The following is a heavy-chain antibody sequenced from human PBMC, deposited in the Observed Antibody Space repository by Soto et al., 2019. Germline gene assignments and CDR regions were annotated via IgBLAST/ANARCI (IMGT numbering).Heavy chain of an antibody. CDR3: TVLSIAAVVDF. CDR1: GFIFSNFW. D-gene: IGHD6-25*01. V-gene: IGHV3-7*01. Sequence: EEQLVESGGGLVQPGGSLRLSCAASGFIFSNFWIYWVRQAPGKGLEWVASINQDGSEKYYVDSVKGRFTISRDNAKNSLYLQMNSLRAEDTAVYYCTVLSIAAVVDFWGQGTLVTVSS. CDR2: INQDGSEK. J-gene: IGHJ4*02.